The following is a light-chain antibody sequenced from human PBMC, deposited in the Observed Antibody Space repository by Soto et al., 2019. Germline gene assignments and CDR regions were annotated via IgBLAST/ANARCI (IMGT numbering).Light chain of an antibody. CDR3: QQYNSYSPWT. Sequence: IQLTQSPSSLSASVGDTVTITCRASQTVSRYLNWYQQKSGTAPKLLIYAASTLHTGVPSRFSGSGSGTEFTLTISSLQPDDFATYYCQQYNSYSPWTFGQGTKVDIK. CDR2: AAS. J-gene: IGKJ1*01. CDR1: QTVSRY. V-gene: IGKV1-5*01.